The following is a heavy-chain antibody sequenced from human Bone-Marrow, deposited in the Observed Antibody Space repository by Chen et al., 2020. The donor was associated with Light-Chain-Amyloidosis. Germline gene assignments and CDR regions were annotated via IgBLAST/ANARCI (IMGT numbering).Heavy chain of an antibody. D-gene: IGHD4-17*01. J-gene: IGHJ6*02. CDR2: IKSKTDGGTT. CDR3: TTDGRNYGDYPPAYYYYGMDV. Sequence: EVQLVESGGGLVKPGGSLRLSCAASGFTVSNAWMSWVRQAPGKGLEWVGRIKSKTDGGTTDYAAPVKGRFTISRDDSKNTLYLQMNSLKTEDTAVYYCTTDGRNYGDYPPAYYYYGMDVWGQGTTVTVSS. V-gene: IGHV3-15*01. CDR1: GFTVSNAW.